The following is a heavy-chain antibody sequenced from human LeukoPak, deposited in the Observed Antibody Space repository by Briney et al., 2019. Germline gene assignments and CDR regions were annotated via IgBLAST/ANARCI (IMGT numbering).Heavy chain of an antibody. Sequence: GGSLRLSCAASGFIFRDYHIHWVRQAPGKGLEWVSSISSSAGYMYYADSVKGRFTISRDNDRNSLYLQMNTLRAEDTAVYYCARGPWDYYDSSNYRTFDYWGQGTLVTVSS. V-gene: IGHV3-21*01. CDR1: GFIFRDYH. D-gene: IGHD3-22*01. CDR2: ISSSAGYM. CDR3: ARGPWDYYDSSNYRTFDY. J-gene: IGHJ4*02.